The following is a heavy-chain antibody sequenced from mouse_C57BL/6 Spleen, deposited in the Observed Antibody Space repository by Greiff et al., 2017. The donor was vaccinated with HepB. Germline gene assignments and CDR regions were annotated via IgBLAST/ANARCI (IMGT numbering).Heavy chain of an antibody. D-gene: IGHD1-1*01. Sequence: QVQLQQPGAELVKPGASVKLSCKASGYTFTSYWMQWVKQRPGQGLEWIGEIDPSDSYTNYNQKFKGKATLTVDTSSSTAYMQLSSLTSEDSAVYYCARIYYGSSPYYYAMDYWGQGTSVTVSS. CDR3: ARIYYGSSPYYYAMDY. CDR2: IDPSDSYT. J-gene: IGHJ4*01. V-gene: IGHV1-50*01. CDR1: GYTFTSYW.